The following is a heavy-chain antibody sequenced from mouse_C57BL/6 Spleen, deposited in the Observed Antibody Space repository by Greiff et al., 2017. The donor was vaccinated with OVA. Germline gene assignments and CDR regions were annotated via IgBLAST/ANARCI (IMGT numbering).Heavy chain of an antibody. CDR1: GFTFSDYG. Sequence: EVPLVESGGGLVKPGGSLKLSCAASGFTFSDYGMHWVRQAPEKGLEWVAYISSGSSNIYYAATVKGRFTISRDNAKNTLFLQMTSLRSEDTAMYYCARDTVLGGSAMDYWGQGTSVTVSS. V-gene: IGHV5-17*01. CDR2: ISSGSSNI. J-gene: IGHJ4*01. CDR3: ARDTVLGGSAMDY. D-gene: IGHD1-1*01.